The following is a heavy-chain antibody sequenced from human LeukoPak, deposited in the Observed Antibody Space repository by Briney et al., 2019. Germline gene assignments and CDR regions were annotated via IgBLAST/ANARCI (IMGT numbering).Heavy chain of an antibody. CDR2: INPNSGGT. Sequence: GASVKVSCKASGYTFTGYYMHWVRQAPGQGREWMGRINPNSGGTNYAQKFQGRVTMTGDTSISTAYMELSRLRSDDTAVYYCARPYYDWSKEFYPWGQGTLVTVSS. CDR1: GYTFTGYY. V-gene: IGHV1-2*06. D-gene: IGHD3-22*01. CDR3: ARPYYDWSKEFYP. J-gene: IGHJ5*02.